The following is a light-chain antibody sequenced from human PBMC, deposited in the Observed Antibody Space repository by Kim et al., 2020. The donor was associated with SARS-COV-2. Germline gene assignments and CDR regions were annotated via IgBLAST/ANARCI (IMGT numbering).Light chain of an antibody. Sequence: QSITISCTGTRSDVGGYNYVSWYQQHPGKAPKLMIYDVSKRPSGVSNRFSGSKSGNTASLTISGLQAEDEADYYCSSYTSSSTLVFGTGTKVTVL. V-gene: IGLV2-14*04. CDR2: DVS. J-gene: IGLJ1*01. CDR3: SSYTSSSTLV. CDR1: RSDVGGYNY.